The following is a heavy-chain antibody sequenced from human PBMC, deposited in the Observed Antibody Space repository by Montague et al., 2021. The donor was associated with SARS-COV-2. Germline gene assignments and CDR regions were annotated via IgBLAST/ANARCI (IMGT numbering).Heavy chain of an antibody. CDR3: ARVKKGGFYSYYGMDV. J-gene: IGHJ6*02. CDR1: GFTLSRYG. D-gene: IGHD3-16*01. V-gene: IGHV3-48*03. CDR2: ISYTGTTT. Sequence: FLRLSCAASGFTLSRYGMKWVRQAPGKGLEWISYISYTGTTTYYADSLTGRFIISSDDAKNSLSLQMTSLRADDTAIYYCARVKKGGFYSYYGMDVWGQGTSVTVS.